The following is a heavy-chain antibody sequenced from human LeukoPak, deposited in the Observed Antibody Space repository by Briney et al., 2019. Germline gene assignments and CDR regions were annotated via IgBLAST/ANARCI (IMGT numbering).Heavy chain of an antibody. CDR2: ISSSGSTI. J-gene: IGHJ5*02. Sequence: PGGSLRLSCAASGFTFSSYGMNWVRQAPGKGLEWVSYISSSGSTIYYADSVKGRFTISRDNAKNSLYLQMNSLRAEDTAVYYCARGEGLHSSSWYQWGSQMNWFDPWGQGTLVTVSS. V-gene: IGHV3-48*03. CDR1: GFTFSSYG. CDR3: ARGEGLHSSSWYQWGSQMNWFDP. D-gene: IGHD6-13*01.